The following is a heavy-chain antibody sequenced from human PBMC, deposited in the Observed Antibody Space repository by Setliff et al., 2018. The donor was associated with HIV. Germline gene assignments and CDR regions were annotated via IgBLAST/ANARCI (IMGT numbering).Heavy chain of an antibody. J-gene: IGHJ4*02. D-gene: IGHD3-9*01. V-gene: IGHV1-2*02. Sequence: GASVKVSCKSSGYTFTGYYMHWVRQAPGQGLEWMGWINPNSGGTNYAQKFQGRVTMTRDTSISTAYMELSRLRSDDTAVYYCAGGSLLGYFDWLFPDWGQGTLVTVSS. CDR1: GYTFTGYY. CDR3: AGGSLLGYFDWLFPD. CDR2: INPNSGGT.